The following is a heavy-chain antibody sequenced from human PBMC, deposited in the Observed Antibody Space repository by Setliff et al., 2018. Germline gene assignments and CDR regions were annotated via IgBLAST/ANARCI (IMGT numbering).Heavy chain of an antibody. CDR1: GGTFSGYA. CDR2: INTNTGNP. Sequence: ASVKVSCKASGGTFSGYAMNWVRQAPGQGLEWMGWINTNTGNPTYAQGFTGRFVFSLDTSVSTAYLQISSLKAEDTAVYYCARDGGFRGYSSSWYWSSPHFDYWGQGTLVTVSS. D-gene: IGHD6-13*01. J-gene: IGHJ4*02. CDR3: ARDGGFRGYSSSWYWSSPHFDY. V-gene: IGHV7-4-1*02.